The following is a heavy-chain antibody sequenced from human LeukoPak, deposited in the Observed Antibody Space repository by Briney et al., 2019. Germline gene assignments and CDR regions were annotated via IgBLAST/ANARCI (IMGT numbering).Heavy chain of an antibody. J-gene: IGHJ4*02. CDR3: ARGDYYATSGLDF. CDR1: GYTFTAFH. CDR2: INPNSGGT. V-gene: IGHV1-2*02. Sequence: ASVKVSCKASGYTFTAFHMHWVRQAPGQGLEWMGWINPNSGGTDYAQDFQGRVTMTRDTSISTAYMEVTSLRFDDTALYYCARGDYYATSGLDFWGQGTPITVS. D-gene: IGHD3-22*01.